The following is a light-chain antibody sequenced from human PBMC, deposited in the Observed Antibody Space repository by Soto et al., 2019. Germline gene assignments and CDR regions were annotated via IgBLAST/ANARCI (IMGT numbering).Light chain of an antibody. CDR1: QSVSNY. CDR2: DAS. CDR3: QQRSNWPPV. V-gene: IGKV3-11*01. Sequence: EIVLTQSPATLSLSPGERATLSCRASQSVSNYLAWYQQKPGQTPRLLMYDASNRATGIPARFSGSGSGTDFTLTTSSLEPEDFAVYYCQQRSNWPPVFGPGTKVDIK. J-gene: IGKJ3*01.